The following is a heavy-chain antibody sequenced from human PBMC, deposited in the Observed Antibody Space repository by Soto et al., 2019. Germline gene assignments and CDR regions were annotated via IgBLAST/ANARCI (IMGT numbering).Heavy chain of an antibody. J-gene: IGHJ6*02. CDR1: GSTFTGYY. CDR2: INPNSGGT. CDR3: ARSFRGYFPGLSYYDYYGMDV. V-gene: IGHV1-2*02. D-gene: IGHD3-22*01. Sequence: ASVKVSCKASGSTFTGYYMHWVRQAPGQGLEWMGWINPNSGGTNYAQKFQGRVTMTRDTSISTAYMELSRLRSDDTAVYYCARSFRGYFPGLSYYDYYGMDVWGQGTTVTVSS.